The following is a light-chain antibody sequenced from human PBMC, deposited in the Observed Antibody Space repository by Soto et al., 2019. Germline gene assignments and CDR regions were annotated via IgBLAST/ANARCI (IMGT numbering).Light chain of an antibody. CDR2: DVS. CDR3: SSYTSSSTL. V-gene: IGLV2-14*03. CDR1: SSDVGGYNY. J-gene: IGLJ2*01. Sequence: QSALTQPASVSGSPGQSITISCTGTSSDVGGYNYVSWYQQHPGKAPKLMIYDVSNRPSGVSYRFSGSKSGNTASLTISGLQAEVEADYYCSSYTSSSTLFGGGTKLTVL.